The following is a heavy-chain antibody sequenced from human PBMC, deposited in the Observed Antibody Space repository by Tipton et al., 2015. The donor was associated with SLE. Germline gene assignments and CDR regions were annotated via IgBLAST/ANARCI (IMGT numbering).Heavy chain of an antibody. CDR2: ISGSGGST. V-gene: IGHV3-23*01. Sequence: SLRLSCAASGFTFSSYAMSWVRQAPGKGLEWVSAISGSGGSTYYADSVKGRFTISRDNSKNTLYLQMNSLRAEDTAVYYCAKDRGGLDYGDYAGAFDIWGQGTMVTVSS. CDR3: AKDRGGLDYGDYAGAFDI. J-gene: IGHJ3*02. CDR1: GFTFSSYA. D-gene: IGHD4-17*01.